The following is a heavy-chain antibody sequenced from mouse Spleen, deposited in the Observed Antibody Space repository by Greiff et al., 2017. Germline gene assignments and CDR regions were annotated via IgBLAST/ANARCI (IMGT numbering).Heavy chain of an antibody. CDR1: GYTFTSYW. J-gene: IGHJ2*01. Sequence: VQLQQSGAELAKPGASVKLSCKASGYTFTSYWMHWVKQRPGQGLEWIGYINPSSGYTKYNQKFKDKATLTADKSSSTAYMQLSSLTYEDSAVYYCARIDDGYYDYFDYWGQGTTLTVSS. CDR2: INPSSGYT. V-gene: IGHV1-7*01. CDR3: ARIDDGYYDYFDY. D-gene: IGHD2-3*01.